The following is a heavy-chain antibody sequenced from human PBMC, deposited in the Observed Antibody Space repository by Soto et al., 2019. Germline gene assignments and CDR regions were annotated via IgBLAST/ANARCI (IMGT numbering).Heavy chain of an antibody. Sequence: GGSLRLSCAASGFTFSNAWMSWVRQAPGRGQEWVGRIKSKTDGGTTDYAAPVKGRFTISRDDSKNTLYLQMNSLKTEDTAVYYCTTDRRRRVYDFCSGYPRFDDWGQGTLVTVSS. D-gene: IGHD3-3*01. CDR2: IKSKTDGGTT. CDR3: TTDRRRRVYDFCSGYPRFDD. J-gene: IGHJ4*02. CDR1: GFTFSNAW. V-gene: IGHV3-15*01.